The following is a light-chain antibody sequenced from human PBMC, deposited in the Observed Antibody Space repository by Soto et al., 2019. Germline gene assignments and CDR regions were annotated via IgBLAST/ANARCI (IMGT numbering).Light chain of an antibody. CDR3: QKYNSAPLS. CDR1: QGIINY. Sequence: DIQMTQSPSSLSASVGDRVTITCRASQGIINYLAWYQQKPGKAPKLLIYAASTLQSEVTSRFSGSGSGTDFTLTISGLQREDVATYYCQKYNSAPLSFGGGTKVEIK. V-gene: IGKV1-27*01. J-gene: IGKJ4*01. CDR2: AAS.